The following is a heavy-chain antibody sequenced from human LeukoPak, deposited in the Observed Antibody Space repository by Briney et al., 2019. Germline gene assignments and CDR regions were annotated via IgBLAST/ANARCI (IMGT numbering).Heavy chain of an antibody. V-gene: IGHV3-21*01. CDR3: ARDSGHSGYDLDY. CDR2: ISSSSSYM. J-gene: IGHJ4*02. CDR1: GLTFSSYS. Sequence: GGSLRLSCAASGLTFSSYSMNWVRQAPGKGLEWVSSISSSSSYMYYADSVKGGFTISRDNAKNSLYLQMNSLRAEDTAVYYCARDSGHSGYDLDYWGQGTLVTVSS. D-gene: IGHD5-12*01.